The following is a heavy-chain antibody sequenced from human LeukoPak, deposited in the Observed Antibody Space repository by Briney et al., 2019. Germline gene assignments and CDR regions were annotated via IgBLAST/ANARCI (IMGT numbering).Heavy chain of an antibody. J-gene: IGHJ6*02. CDR3: ARDQMSTVTRSAMDV. D-gene: IGHD4-17*01. Sequence: ASVKVSCKASGYSFTTYGISWVRQAPGQGLEWMGWITTSNGNTNYAQKFQGRVTMTTDTSTNTAYMELRSLIPDDAAVYYCARDQMSTVTRSAMDVWGQGTTVTVSS. V-gene: IGHV1-18*01. CDR2: ITTSNGNT. CDR1: GYSFTTYG.